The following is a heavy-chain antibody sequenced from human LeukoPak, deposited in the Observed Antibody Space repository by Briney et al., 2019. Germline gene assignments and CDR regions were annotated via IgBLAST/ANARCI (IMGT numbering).Heavy chain of an antibody. CDR2: IYSGSST. CDR3: AKNSFPYDFWSGYYTSDY. CDR1: GFTVSNNH. J-gene: IGHJ4*02. V-gene: IGHV3-53*01. Sequence: GGSLRLSCAASGFTVSNNHMSWVRQAPGKGLEWVSIIYSGSSTYYADSVKGRFTISRDNSKNTLYLQMNSLRAEDTAVYYCAKNSFPYDFWSGYYTSDYWGQGTLVTVSS. D-gene: IGHD3-3*01.